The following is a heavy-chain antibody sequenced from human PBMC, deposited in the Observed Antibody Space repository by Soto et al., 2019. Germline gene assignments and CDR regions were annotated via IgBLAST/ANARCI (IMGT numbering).Heavy chain of an antibody. V-gene: IGHV5-51*01. J-gene: IGHJ6*02. CDR3: ARHGGYSYGYDPLIRPEYYYYGMDV. D-gene: IGHD5-18*01. Sequence: PGESLKISCKGSGYSFTSYWIGWVRQMPGKGLEWMGIIYPGDSDTRYSPSFQGQVTISADKSISTAYLQWSSLKASDTAMYYCARHGGYSYGYDPLIRPEYYYYGMDVWGQGTTVTVSS. CDR2: IYPGDSDT. CDR1: GYSFTSYW.